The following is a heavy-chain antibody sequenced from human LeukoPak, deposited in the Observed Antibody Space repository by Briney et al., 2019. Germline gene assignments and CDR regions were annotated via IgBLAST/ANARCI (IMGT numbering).Heavy chain of an antibody. CDR1: GFTFSSLA. CDR2: IRSNGDTT. J-gene: IGHJ4*02. Sequence: GGSLRLSCTASGFTFSSLAMTWVRQAPGKGLEWVSTIRSNGDTTYNADSVKGRFTISRDNSKNTLYLELNSLRVEDTATFYCAKGQELGDGVFDSWGQGTMVTVSS. V-gene: IGHV3-23*01. D-gene: IGHD7-27*01. CDR3: AKGQELGDGVFDS.